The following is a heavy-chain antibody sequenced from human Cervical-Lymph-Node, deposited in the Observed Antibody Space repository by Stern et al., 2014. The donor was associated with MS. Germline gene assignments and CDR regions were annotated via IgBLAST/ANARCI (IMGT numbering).Heavy chain of an antibody. V-gene: IGHV1-46*01. CDR1: GYTFTSYY. CDR2: INPSGGST. J-gene: IGHJ4*02. Sequence: QVQLLQPGAEVKKPGASVKVSCKASGYTFTSYYMHWVRQAPGQGLEWMGIINPSGGSTSYAQKFQGRVTMTRDTSTSTVYMELSSLRSEDTAVYYCARAYYDSSGYYYYFDYWGQGTLVTVSS. D-gene: IGHD3-22*01. CDR3: ARAYYDSSGYYYYFDY.